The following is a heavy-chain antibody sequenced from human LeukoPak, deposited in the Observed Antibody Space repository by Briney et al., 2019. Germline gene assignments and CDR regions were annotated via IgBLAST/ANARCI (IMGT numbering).Heavy chain of an antibody. CDR3: ARTTEGGYSYGYFYYYYMDV. CDR2: INPSGGST. V-gene: IGHV1-46*01. CDR1: GYTFTSYY. D-gene: IGHD5-18*01. J-gene: IGHJ6*03. Sequence: GASVKVSCKASGYTFTSYYMHWVRQAPGQGLEWMGIINPSGGSTSYAQKFQGRVTMTRDMSTSTVYMELSSLRSEDTAVYYWARTTEGGYSYGYFYYYYMDVWGKGTTVTISS.